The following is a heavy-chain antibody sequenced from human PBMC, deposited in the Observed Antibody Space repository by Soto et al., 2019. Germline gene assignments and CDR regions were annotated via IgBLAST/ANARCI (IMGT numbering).Heavy chain of an antibody. CDR2: IYYSGST. CDR3: ARQYSSGWYEDDAFDI. CDR1: GGSISSYY. J-gene: IGHJ3*02. V-gene: IGHV4-59*08. D-gene: IGHD6-19*01. Sequence: SETLSLTCTVSGGSISSYYWSWIRQPPGRGLEWIGYIYYSGSTNYNPSLKSRVTISVDTSKNQFSLKLSSVTAADTAVYYCARQYSSGWYEDDAFDIWGQGTMVTVSS.